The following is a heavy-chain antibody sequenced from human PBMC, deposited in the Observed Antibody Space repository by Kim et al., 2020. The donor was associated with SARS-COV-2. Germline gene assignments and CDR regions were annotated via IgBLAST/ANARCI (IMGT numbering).Heavy chain of an antibody. J-gene: IGHJ3*02. CDR1: GYSFTSYW. CDR2: IYPGDSDT. CDR3: ARGGYGGKWRDAFDI. Sequence: GESLKISCKGSGYSFTSYWIGWVRQMPGKGLEWMGIIYPGDSDTRYSPSFQGQVTISADKSISTAYLQWSSLKASDTAKYYCARGGYGGKWRDAFDIWGQGTMVTVSS. D-gene: IGHD5-12*01. V-gene: IGHV5-51*01.